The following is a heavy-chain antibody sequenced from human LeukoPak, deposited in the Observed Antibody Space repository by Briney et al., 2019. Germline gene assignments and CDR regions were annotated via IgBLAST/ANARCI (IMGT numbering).Heavy chain of an antibody. D-gene: IGHD6-13*01. Sequence: GGSLRLSCAASGFTFSSYWMHWVRRAPGKGLVWLSGIKSDGTSTSYADSVKGRFTISRDNAKNTLYLQMNSLRAEDTAVYYCARAGYSAGLDPWGQGTLVTVSS. J-gene: IGHJ5*02. V-gene: IGHV3-74*01. CDR1: GFTFSSYW. CDR3: ARAGYSAGLDP. CDR2: IKSDGTST.